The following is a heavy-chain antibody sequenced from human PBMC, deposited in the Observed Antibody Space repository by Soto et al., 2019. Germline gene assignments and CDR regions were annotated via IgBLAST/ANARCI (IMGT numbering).Heavy chain of an antibody. J-gene: IGHJ2*01. V-gene: IGHV3-30*18. CDR3: AKDPAGASWYFDL. Sequence: GGSLRLSCAASGFIFSKYGMHWVRQAPGKGLEWVALISDDGGNKFSVDSVKGRFTISRDNSKNRLYLQMNNLRVEDTAVYYCAKDPAGASWYFDLWGRGTLVTVSS. CDR1: GFIFSKYG. CDR2: ISDDGGNK. D-gene: IGHD6-13*01.